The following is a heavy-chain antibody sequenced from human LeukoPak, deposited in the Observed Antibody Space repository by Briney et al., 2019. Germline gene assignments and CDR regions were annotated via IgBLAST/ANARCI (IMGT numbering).Heavy chain of an antibody. Sequence: SETLSLTCAVYGGSFSGYYWSWIRQPPGKGLEWLGEINHSGSTNYNPSLKSRVTISVDTSKNQFSLKLSSVTTADTAVYYCARGRDYYDTSAGYWGQGTLVTVSS. J-gene: IGHJ4*02. D-gene: IGHD3-22*01. CDR3: ARGRDYYDTSAGY. CDR2: INHSGST. CDR1: GGSFSGYY. V-gene: IGHV4-34*01.